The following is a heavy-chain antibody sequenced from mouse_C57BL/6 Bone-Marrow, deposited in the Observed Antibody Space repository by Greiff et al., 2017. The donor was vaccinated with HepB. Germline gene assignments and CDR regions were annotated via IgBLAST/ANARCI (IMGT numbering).Heavy chain of an antibody. D-gene: IGHD2-5*01. CDR1: GYSITSDY. Sequence: VQLKESGPGLAKPSQTLSLTCSVTGYSITSDYWNWIRKFPGNKLEYMGYISYSGSTYYNPSLKSRISITRDTSKNQYYLQLNSVTTEDTATYYCAEPYYSIYWYFDVWGTGTTVTVSS. V-gene: IGHV3-8*01. CDR2: ISYSGST. CDR3: AEPYYSIYWYFDV. J-gene: IGHJ1*03.